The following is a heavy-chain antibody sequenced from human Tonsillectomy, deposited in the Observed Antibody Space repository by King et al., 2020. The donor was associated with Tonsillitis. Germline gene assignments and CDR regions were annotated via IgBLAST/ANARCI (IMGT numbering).Heavy chain of an antibody. J-gene: IGHJ4*02. CDR3: AKDQPSSSSGLRGEFDY. Sequence: VQLVESGGGLVQPGGSLRLSCAASGFTFSSYAMSWVRQAPGKGLEWVSSLSSGGGGKYYADSVKGRLTNSRANSKKTLYLQMNRLGADDPSGYYCAKDQPSSSSGLRGEFDYWGQGTLVTVSS. CDR2: LSSGGGGK. V-gene: IGHV3-23*04. D-gene: IGHD6-6*01. CDR1: GFTFSSYA.